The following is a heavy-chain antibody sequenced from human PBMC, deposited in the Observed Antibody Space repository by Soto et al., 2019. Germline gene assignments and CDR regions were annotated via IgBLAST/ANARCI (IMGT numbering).Heavy chain of an antibody. D-gene: IGHD6-19*01. Sequence: VQLLESGGGLVQPGGSLRLSCAASGFTFSSYGMHWVRQAPGKGLEWVAVISYDGSNKYYADSVKGRFTISRDNSKNTLYLQMNSLRAEDTAVYYCAKGPGYSSGWPYFDYWGQGTLVTVSS. J-gene: IGHJ4*02. CDR1: GFTFSSYG. CDR3: AKGPGYSSGWPYFDY. V-gene: IGHV3-30*18. CDR2: ISYDGSNK.